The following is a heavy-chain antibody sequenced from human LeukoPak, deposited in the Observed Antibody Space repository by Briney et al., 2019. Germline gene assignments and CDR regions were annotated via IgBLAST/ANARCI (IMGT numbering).Heavy chain of an antibody. CDR2: IYHSGST. J-gene: IGHJ4*02. Sequence: SGTLSLTCAVSGGSISSSNWWSWVRQPPGKGLEWIGEIYHSGSTNYNPSLKSRVTISVDKSKNQFSLKLSSVTAADTAVYYCARLRIAVAGYFDYWGQRTLVTVSS. CDR3: ARLRIAVAGYFDY. CDR1: GGSISSSNW. D-gene: IGHD6-19*01. V-gene: IGHV4-4*02.